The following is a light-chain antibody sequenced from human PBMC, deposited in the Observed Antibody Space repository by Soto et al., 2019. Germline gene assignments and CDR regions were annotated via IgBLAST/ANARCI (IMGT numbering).Light chain of an antibody. CDR2: GAS. Sequence: EIVMTQSPATLSVSPGERATLSCRTSQSMSNNVAWYQQKPGQAPRLLIYGASTRATDIPPRFSVSGSGTEFTLTISSLQSEDVAVYYCQRYYKWPLTFGGGTKVEIK. CDR3: QRYYKWPLT. CDR1: QSMSNN. J-gene: IGKJ4*01. V-gene: IGKV3-15*01.